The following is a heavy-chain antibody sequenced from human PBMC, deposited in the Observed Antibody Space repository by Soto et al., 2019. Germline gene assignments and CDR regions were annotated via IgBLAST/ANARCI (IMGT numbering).Heavy chain of an antibody. D-gene: IGHD5-18*01. Sequence: PSETLSLTCTVSGGSISSGDYYWSWIRQPPGKGLEWIGYIYYSGSTYYNPSLKSRVTISVDTSKNQFSLKLSSVTAADKAVYYCDREYMVTPNWFDPWGQGTLVTVSS. J-gene: IGHJ5*02. CDR2: IYYSGST. CDR1: GGSISSGDYY. V-gene: IGHV4-30-4*01. CDR3: DREYMVTPNWFDP.